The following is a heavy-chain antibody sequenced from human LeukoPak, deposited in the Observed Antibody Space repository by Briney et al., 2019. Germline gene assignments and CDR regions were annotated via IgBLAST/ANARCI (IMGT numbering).Heavy chain of an antibody. CDR3: ARDMSWSGYYYDY. CDR1: GGTFSSYA. V-gene: IGHV1-2*02. D-gene: IGHD3-3*01. Sequence: ASVKVSCKASGGTFSSYAISWVRQAPGQGLEWMGWINPNSGGTNYAQKFQGRVTMTRDTSISTAYMELSRLRSDDTAVYYCARDMSWSGYYYDYWGQGTLVTV. CDR2: INPNSGGT. J-gene: IGHJ4*02.